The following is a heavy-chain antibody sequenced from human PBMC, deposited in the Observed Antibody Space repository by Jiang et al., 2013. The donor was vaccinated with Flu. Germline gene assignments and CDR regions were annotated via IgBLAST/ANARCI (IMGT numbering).Heavy chain of an antibody. Sequence: KPTQTLTLTCTFSGFSLSTSGMRVNWIRQPPGKALEWLARIDWDDDKFYSTSLKTRLTISKDTSKNQVVLTMTNMDPVDTATYYCARSPGIDGYNYWGYFDYWGQGTLVTVSS. V-gene: IGHV2-70*04. CDR3: ARSPGIDGYNYWGYFDY. D-gene: IGHD5-24*01. CDR1: GFSLSTSGMR. CDR2: IDWDDDK. J-gene: IGHJ4*02.